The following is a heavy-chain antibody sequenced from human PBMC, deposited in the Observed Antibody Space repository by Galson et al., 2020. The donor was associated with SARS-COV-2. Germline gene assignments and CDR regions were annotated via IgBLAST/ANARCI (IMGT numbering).Heavy chain of an antibody. CDR1: GFTLSSYV. V-gene: IGHV3-30*03. CDR3: AREYGSGWVYFDY. CDR2: ISKDGGNK. Sequence: GGSLRLSCAVSGFTLSSYVMHWVRQAPGKGLEWVAVISKDGGNKYYADSVKGRFTISRDNSKNTLYVQVNSLRAEDTAVYYCAREYGSGWVYFDYWGQGTLVTVSS. J-gene: IGHJ4*02. D-gene: IGHD6-19*01.